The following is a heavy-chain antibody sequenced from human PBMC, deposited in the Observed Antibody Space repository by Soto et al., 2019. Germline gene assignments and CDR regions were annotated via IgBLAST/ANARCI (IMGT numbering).Heavy chain of an antibody. CDR2: MNPHSGET. CDR1: GYSFTSLH. CDR3: ARGSPGPVDH. D-gene: IGHD3-10*01. Sequence: QVQLVQSGAEGRRPGASVKVSCKASGYSFTSLHFNWVRQATGQGLEWIGWMNPHSGETGYAQRFQGRVTMTRDISLSTAYMELRSLTSHDTAVYFCARGSPGPVDHWGQGTLDTVSS. V-gene: IGHV1-8*01. J-gene: IGHJ4*02.